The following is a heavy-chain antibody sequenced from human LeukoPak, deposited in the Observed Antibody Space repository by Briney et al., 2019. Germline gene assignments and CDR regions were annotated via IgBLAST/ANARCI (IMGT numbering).Heavy chain of an antibody. CDR1: GFSLSGYS. CDR2: ISSTSSYI. J-gene: IGHJ4*02. CDR3: ARDGRSTWYEDS. D-gene: IGHD6-13*01. V-gene: IGHV3-21*01. Sequence: GGSLRLPCAASGFSLSGYSMNWVRQAPGKGLEWVSSISSTSSYIYYADSVKGRFTISRDNAKNSLFLQMNNLRAEDAAVYFCARDGRSTWYEDSWGQGTLVTVSS.